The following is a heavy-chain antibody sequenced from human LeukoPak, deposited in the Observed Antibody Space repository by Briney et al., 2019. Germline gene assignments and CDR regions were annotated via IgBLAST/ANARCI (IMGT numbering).Heavy chain of an antibody. Sequence: ASVKVSCKASGYTFTGYYMHWVRQAPGKGLEWMGWINPNGGGTNYAQQFQGRVTMTRDTSFNTGYMELSSLRSDDTAVYYCARRYHYDTSAYYYGFNHWGQGTLVTVSS. CDR2: INPNGGGT. D-gene: IGHD3-22*01. CDR3: ARRYHYDTSAYYYGFNH. CDR1: GYTFTGYY. J-gene: IGHJ4*02. V-gene: IGHV1-2*02.